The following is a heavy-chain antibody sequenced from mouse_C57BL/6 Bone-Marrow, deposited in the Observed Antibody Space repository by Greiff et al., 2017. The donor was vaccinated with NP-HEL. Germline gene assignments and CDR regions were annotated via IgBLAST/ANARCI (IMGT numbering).Heavy chain of an antibody. D-gene: IGHD3-2*02. CDR1: GFTFSSYA. V-gene: IGHV5-9-1*02. CDR3: TRDTAQAYAMDY. CDR2: ISSGGDYI. J-gene: IGHJ4*01. Sequence: EVMLVESGEGLVKPGGSLKLSCAASGFTFSSYAMSWVRQTPEKRLEWVAYISSGGDYIYYADTVKGRFTISRDNARNTLYLQMNRLKSEDTAMYYCTRDTAQAYAMDYWGQGTSVTVSS.